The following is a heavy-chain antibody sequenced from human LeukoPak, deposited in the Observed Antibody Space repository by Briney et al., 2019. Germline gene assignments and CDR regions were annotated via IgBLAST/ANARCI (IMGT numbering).Heavy chain of an antibody. V-gene: IGHV3-33*05. Sequence: GGSLRLSCAASGFTFSAYGMHWVRQAPGKGLEWVAVIVFDGSNKYYADSVKGRFTISRDNSKNTLYLQMNSLRAEDTAVYYCARDDGLGATDYWGQGTLVTVSS. D-gene: IGHD1-26*01. CDR2: IVFDGSNK. CDR3: ARDDGLGATDY. CDR1: GFTFSAYG. J-gene: IGHJ4*02.